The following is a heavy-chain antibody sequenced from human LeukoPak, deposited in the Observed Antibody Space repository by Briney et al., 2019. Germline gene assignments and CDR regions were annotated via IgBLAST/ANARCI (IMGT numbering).Heavy chain of an antibody. D-gene: IGHD6-6*01. V-gene: IGHV3-64D*06. CDR3: AKKAPGSIAEPGDY. J-gene: IGHJ4*02. CDR2: ISSDGDRT. Sequence: GGSLRLSCSASGFIFSDYAMRWVRQAPGKGLEYISAISSDGDRTYFTDSVKGRFTISRDNSKNMLYLQMSSLRAEDTAMYYCAKKAPGSIAEPGDYWGQGTLVTVSS. CDR1: GFIFSDYA.